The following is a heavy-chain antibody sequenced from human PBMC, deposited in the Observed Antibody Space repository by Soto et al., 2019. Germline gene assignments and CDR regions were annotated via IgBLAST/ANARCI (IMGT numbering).Heavy chain of an antibody. V-gene: IGHV4-31*03. CDR3: ARLARGLGCYFGY. J-gene: IGHJ4*02. CDR1: GGSINSDGYY. Sequence: QVQLQESGPGLVKPSQTLSLTCTVSGGSINSDGYYWTWIRQHAGKGLEWLAYIYHSGDNNYNTSLTSRLSIWVDTAKQQFSLQPKSVTAAYAAVYYCARLARGLGCYFGYWGRGTLVTVSS. D-gene: IGHD3-10*01. CDR2: IYHSGDN.